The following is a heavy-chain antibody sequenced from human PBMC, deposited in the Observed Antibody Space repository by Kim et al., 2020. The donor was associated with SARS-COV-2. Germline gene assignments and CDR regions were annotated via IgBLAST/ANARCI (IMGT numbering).Heavy chain of an antibody. Sequence: GGSLRLSCAASGLTISSYWMSWVRQAPGKGLEWVANIRQDGNEKYYVDSVKGRFTISRDNAKNSLYRQMNRLRVEDTAVYYCTRARGWYWGQGSLVTVSS. CDR1: GLTISSYW. CDR3: TRARGWY. CDR2: IRQDGNEK. D-gene: IGHD3-10*01. J-gene: IGHJ4*02. V-gene: IGHV3-7*03.